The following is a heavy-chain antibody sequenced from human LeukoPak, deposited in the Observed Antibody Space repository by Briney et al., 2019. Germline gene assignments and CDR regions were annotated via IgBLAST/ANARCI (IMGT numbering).Heavy chain of an antibody. V-gene: IGHV1-24*01. Sequence: ASVKVSCKVSGYTLTELSMHWVRQAPGKGLEWMGGFDAEDGETIYAQKFQGRVTMTEDTSTDTAYMELSSLRSEDTAVYYCATLLVAGPPRRYYYYYGMDVWGQGTTVTVSS. D-gene: IGHD6-19*01. CDR2: FDAEDGET. CDR3: ATLLVAGPPRRYYYYYGMDV. J-gene: IGHJ6*02. CDR1: GYTLTELS.